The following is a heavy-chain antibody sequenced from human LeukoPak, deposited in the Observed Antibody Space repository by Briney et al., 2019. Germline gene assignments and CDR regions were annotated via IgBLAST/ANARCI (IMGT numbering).Heavy chain of an antibody. CDR3: ARGAARMVEMGTMISFEY. CDR1: GFTFSSYA. Sequence: PGGSLRLSCAASGFTFSSYAMHWVRQAPGKGLGWVAVISYDGSNKKYADSVKGRFTISRVNSQKTLYLQMNSLRAEDAAVYYCARGAARMVEMGTMISFEYWGQGTLVTVSS. CDR2: ISYDGSNK. V-gene: IGHV3-30*04. D-gene: IGHD5-24*01. J-gene: IGHJ4*02.